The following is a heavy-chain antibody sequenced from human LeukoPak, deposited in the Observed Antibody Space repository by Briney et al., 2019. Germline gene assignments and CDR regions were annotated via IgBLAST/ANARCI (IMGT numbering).Heavy chain of an antibody. J-gene: IGHJ4*02. CDR1: GFTFGDYA. D-gene: IGHD6-19*01. CDR3: TRDNPIYIAVAGKCDY. Sequence: GGSLRLSCTTSGFTFGDYAMSWVRQAPGKGLEWLGLIRSKPYGETTEHAASVKGRFIISRDDSKSIAYLQMNSLKTEDTAVYYCTRDNPIYIAVAGKCDYWGQGTLVTVSS. CDR2: IRSKPYGETT. V-gene: IGHV3-49*04.